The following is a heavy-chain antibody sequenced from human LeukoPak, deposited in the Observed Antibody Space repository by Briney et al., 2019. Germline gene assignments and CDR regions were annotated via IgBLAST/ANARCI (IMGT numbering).Heavy chain of an antibody. CDR3: ARAPYDILTGYSLNWFDP. V-gene: IGHV1-3*01. J-gene: IGHJ5*02. Sequence: ASVKVSSKASGNTFTTYAMHWVRQAPGQRLERMGWINGDNGNTKYSQKFQGRVTITRDTSAYTGYMELRSLSSADTAVYFCARAPYDILTGYSLNWFDPWGQGTLVTVSS. CDR1: GNTFTTYA. CDR2: INGDNGNT. D-gene: IGHD3-9*01.